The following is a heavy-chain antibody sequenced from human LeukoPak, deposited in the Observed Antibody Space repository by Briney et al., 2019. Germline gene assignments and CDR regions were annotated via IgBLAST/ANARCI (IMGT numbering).Heavy chain of an antibody. CDR3: ARDRDGGYVGDLDY. CDR1: GFTFSSYA. CDR2: ISGSGGST. J-gene: IGHJ4*02. V-gene: IGHV3-23*01. Sequence: GGSLRLSCAASGFTFSSYAMSWVRQAPGKGLEWVSAISGSGGSTYYADYVKGRFTISRDNSKNTLYLQMNSLRAEDTAVYYCARDRDGGYVGDLDYWGQGTLVTVSS. D-gene: IGHD5-12*01.